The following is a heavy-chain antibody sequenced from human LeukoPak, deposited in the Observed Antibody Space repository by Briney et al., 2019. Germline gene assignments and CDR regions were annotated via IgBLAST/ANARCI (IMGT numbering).Heavy chain of an antibody. Sequence: ASVKVSCKASGGTFSSYAISWVRQAPGQGLEWMGGIIPIFGTANYAQKFQGRVTMTRNTSISTAYMELSSLRSEDTAVYYCARCDLDRYWGQGTLVTVSS. CDR1: GGTFSSYA. J-gene: IGHJ4*02. CDR2: IIPIFGTA. CDR3: ARCDLDRY. D-gene: IGHD1-1*01. V-gene: IGHV1-69*05.